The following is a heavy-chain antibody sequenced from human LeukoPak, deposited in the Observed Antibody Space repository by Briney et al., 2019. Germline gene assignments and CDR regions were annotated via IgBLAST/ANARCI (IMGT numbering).Heavy chain of an antibody. CDR3: ARGQYYDSSGDY. D-gene: IGHD3-22*01. J-gene: IGHJ4*02. V-gene: IGHV4-34*01. Sequence: SETLSLTCAVYGGSFSGYYWSWIRQPPGKGLEWIGEINHSGSTNYNPSLKSRVTISVDTSKNQFSLKLSSVTAADTAVYYCARGQYYDSSGDYWGQGTLVTVSS. CDR1: GGSFSGYY. CDR2: INHSGST.